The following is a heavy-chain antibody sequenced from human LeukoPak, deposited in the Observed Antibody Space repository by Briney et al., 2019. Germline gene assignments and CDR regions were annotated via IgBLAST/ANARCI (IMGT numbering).Heavy chain of an antibody. V-gene: IGHV1-69*05. J-gene: IGHJ1*01. CDR1: GGTSSSYA. Sequence: SVKVSCKASGGTSSSYAISWVRQAPGQGLEWMRGIIPIFGTANYAQKFQGRVTITTDESTSTAYMELSSLRSEDTAVYYCARDLRSSSYYYDSSGSNKGTYFQHWGQGTLVTVSS. CDR3: ARDLRSSSYYYDSSGSNKGTYFQH. CDR2: IIPIFGTA. D-gene: IGHD3-22*01.